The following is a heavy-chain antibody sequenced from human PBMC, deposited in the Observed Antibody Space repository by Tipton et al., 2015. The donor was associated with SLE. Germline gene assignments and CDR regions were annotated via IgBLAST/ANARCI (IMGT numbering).Heavy chain of an antibody. CDR3: AREGTGTPDY. J-gene: IGHJ4*02. CDR1: GFIFSTYE. Sequence: SLRLSCAASGFIFSTYEMNWVRQAPGKGLEWVSFISGSGNTIYYADSVKGRFTISRDNAKNSLYLQMTSLRAEDTAVYYCAREGTGTPDYWGQGTLVTVSS. CDR2: ISGSGNTI. V-gene: IGHV3-48*03. D-gene: IGHD2-8*02.